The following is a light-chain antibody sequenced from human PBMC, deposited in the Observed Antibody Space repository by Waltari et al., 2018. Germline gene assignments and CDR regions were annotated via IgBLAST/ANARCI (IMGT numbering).Light chain of an antibody. CDR3: QSYDRLSASVV. Sequence: QSVLTQPPSVSGAPGQRVTISCTGSCSNIGADSLVTWDQHLPGMAPKRPIYNNINRPSGVPDRFSGSKSGTSASLAITGLQAEDEGDYHCQSYDRLSASVVFGGGTKLTVL. CDR2: NNI. J-gene: IGLJ2*01. CDR1: CSNIGADSL. V-gene: IGLV1-40*01.